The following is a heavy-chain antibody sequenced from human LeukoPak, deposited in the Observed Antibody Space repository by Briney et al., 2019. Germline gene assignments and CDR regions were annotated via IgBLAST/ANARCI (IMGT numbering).Heavy chain of an antibody. D-gene: IGHD5-18*01. CDR1: GGSISSYY. CDR3: ARSHKAMAGEGLFDY. V-gene: IGHV4-59*01. Sequence: PSETLSLTCTVSGGSISSYYWSWIRQPPGKGLEWIGYIYYSENTNYNTSLKSRVTISVDTSKNQFSLKLSSVTAADTAVYYCARSHKAMAGEGLFDYWGQGTLVTVSS. CDR2: IYYSENT. J-gene: IGHJ4*02.